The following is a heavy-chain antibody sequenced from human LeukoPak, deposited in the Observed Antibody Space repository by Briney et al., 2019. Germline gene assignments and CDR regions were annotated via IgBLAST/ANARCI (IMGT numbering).Heavy chain of an antibody. J-gene: IGHJ4*02. Sequence: PGGSLRLSCAASGFTFSDYYVSWIRQAPGKGLEWVSHISSSRSYTNYADSVKGRFTISRDNAKNTLYLQMNSLRAEDTAVYYCTSKQDYWGQGTLVTVSS. CDR1: GFTFSDYY. V-gene: IGHV3-11*06. CDR2: ISSSRSYT. CDR3: TSKQDY.